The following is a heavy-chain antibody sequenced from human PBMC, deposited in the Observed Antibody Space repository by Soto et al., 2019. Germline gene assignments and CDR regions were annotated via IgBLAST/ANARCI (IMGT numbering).Heavy chain of an antibody. V-gene: IGHV1-2*02. CDR1: GYTFTGHY. Sequence: ASVKVSCKASGYTFTGHYIHWVRQAPEQGPEWMGEIGPESGATRYAQRFQGRVTMTRDMSITTVYMQMNSLRAEDTAVYYCAKELRHDHNLAYFAHWGQGTLVTVSS. CDR2: IGPESGAT. J-gene: IGHJ4*02. CDR3: AKELRHDHNLAYFAH.